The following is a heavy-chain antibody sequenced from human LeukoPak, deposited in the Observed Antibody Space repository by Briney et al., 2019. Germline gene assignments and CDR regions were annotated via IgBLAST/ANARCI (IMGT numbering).Heavy chain of an antibody. J-gene: IGHJ6*03. CDR1: GFTFSDYY. D-gene: IGHD5-18*01. V-gene: IGHV3-11*04. CDR3: ARGGRIQLWLSRSSGYYYMDV. Sequence: KPGGSLRLSCAASGFTFSDYYMSWIRQAPGKGLEWVSYISSSGSTIYYADSVKGRFTISRDNAKNSLYLQMNSLRAEDTAVYYCARGGRIQLWLSRSSGYYYMDVWGKGTTVTVSS. CDR2: ISSSGSTI.